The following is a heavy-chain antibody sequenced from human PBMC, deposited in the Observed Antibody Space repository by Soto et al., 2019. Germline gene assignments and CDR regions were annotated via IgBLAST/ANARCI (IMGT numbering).Heavy chain of an antibody. Sequence: PSETLSLTCTVSGGSISSSTYYWGWIRQPPGQGLEWIGNIYYGGSPYYNPSLKSRVTVSVDTSKNQFSLKLSSVTAADTAVYYCARVGGFGATTIDYWGQGTLVTVSS. CDR2: IYYGGSP. V-gene: IGHV4-39*01. J-gene: IGHJ4*02. CDR3: ARVGGFGATTIDY. D-gene: IGHD3-10*01. CDR1: GGSISSSTYY.